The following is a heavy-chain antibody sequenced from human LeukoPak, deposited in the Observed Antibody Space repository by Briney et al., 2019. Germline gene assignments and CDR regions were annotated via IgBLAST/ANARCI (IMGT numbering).Heavy chain of an antibody. V-gene: IGHV1-46*01. D-gene: IGHD3-22*01. CDR3: ARGPEGSGYYYAY. CDR2: VNPGGGST. J-gene: IGHJ4*02. Sequence: ASVKVSCKASGYTFTSCYIYWMRQAPGQGLEWFGIVNPGGGSTRYAQKFQGRVTMTRDMSTSTVYMELSRLRSEDTAVYYCARGPEGSGYYYAYWGQGTLVTVSS. CDR1: GYTFTSCY.